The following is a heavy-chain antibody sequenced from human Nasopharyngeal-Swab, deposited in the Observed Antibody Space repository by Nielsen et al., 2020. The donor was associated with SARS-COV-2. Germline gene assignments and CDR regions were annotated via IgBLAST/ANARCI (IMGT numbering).Heavy chain of an antibody. Sequence: CGIFVVGEFRRCVDWKWRRQCQWRGVEWLGRTYYRSKWYNDYAVSVKSRITINPDTSKNQFSLHLNSVTPEDTAVYYCARARGAYGDYYYYYYTDVWGKGTTVTVSS. V-gene: IGHV6-1*01. CDR3: ARARGAYGDYYYYYYTDV. CDR2: TYYRSKWYN. CDR1: VVGEFRRCVD. J-gene: IGHJ6*03. D-gene: IGHD4-17*01.